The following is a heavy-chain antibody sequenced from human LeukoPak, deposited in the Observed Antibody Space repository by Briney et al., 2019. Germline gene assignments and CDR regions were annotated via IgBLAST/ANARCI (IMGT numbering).Heavy chain of an antibody. Sequence: PGGSLRLSCAASGFTFSDYWMTWVRQAPGKGLEWVANIKQDGSEKYYVDSVKGRFTISRDNAKNSLYLQMNSLRAEDTAVYYCARGVIGNGLMNYWGQGTLVTVSS. CDR3: ARGVIGNGLMNY. J-gene: IGHJ4*02. CDR2: IKQDGSEK. V-gene: IGHV3-7*04. CDR1: GFTFSDYW. D-gene: IGHD3-16*01.